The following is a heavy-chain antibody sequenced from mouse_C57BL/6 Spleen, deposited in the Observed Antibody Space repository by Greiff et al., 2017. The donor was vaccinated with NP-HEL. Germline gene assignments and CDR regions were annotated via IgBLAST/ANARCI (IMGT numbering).Heavy chain of an antibody. J-gene: IGHJ1*03. CDR1: GYTFTSYW. D-gene: IGHD1-1*01. Sequence: QVQLQQPGAELVKPGASVKMSCKASGYTFTSYWITWVKQRPGQGLEWIGDIYPGSGSTNYNEKFKSKATLTVDTSSSPAYMQLSSLTYEDSAVYYCARYYGSSYWYFDVWGTGTTVTVSS. CDR2: IYPGSGST. V-gene: IGHV1-55*01. CDR3: ARYYGSSYWYFDV.